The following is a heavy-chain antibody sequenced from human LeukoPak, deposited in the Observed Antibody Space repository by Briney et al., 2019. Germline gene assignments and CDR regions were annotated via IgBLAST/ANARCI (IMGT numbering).Heavy chain of an antibody. Sequence: SETLSLTCTVSGGSVSSGSYYWSWIRQPPGKGLEWIGYIYYSGSTNYNPFLKSRVTISVDTSKNQFSLKLSSVTAADTAVYYCARDILRNYFDYWGQGTLVTVSS. D-gene: IGHD3-9*01. J-gene: IGHJ4*02. CDR1: GGSVSSGSYY. V-gene: IGHV4-61*01. CDR3: ARDILRNYFDY. CDR2: IYYSGST.